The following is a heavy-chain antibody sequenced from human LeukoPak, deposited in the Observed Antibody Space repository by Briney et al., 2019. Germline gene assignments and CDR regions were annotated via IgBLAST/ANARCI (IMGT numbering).Heavy chain of an antibody. Sequence: ASVKVSCKASGYTFTSYYMHWVRQAPGQGLEWIGIINPSGGSTSYAQKFQGRVTMTRDTSTSTVYMELSSLRSEDTAVYYCARDAGNFDWLRTIDYWGQGTLVTVSS. J-gene: IGHJ4*02. CDR1: GYTFTSYY. D-gene: IGHD3-9*01. V-gene: IGHV1-46*01. CDR3: ARDAGNFDWLRTIDY. CDR2: INPSGGST.